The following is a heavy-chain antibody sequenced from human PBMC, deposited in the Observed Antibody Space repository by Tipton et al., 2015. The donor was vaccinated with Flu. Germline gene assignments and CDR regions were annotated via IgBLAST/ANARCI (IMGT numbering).Heavy chain of an antibody. V-gene: IGHV4-59*12. Sequence: GLVKPSETLALTCTVSGASISSYYWNWVRQSPGKGLEWVGHIYDGGSAKYNPSLESRVTISLDTSKKQLSLRLPSVTAADTAIYYCASDLSAPTYLPPWCLGLWGRGTLVTVS. D-gene: IGHD2-21*01. CDR3: ASDLSAPTYLPPWCLGL. J-gene: IGHJ2*01. CDR1: GASISSYY. CDR2: IYDGGSA.